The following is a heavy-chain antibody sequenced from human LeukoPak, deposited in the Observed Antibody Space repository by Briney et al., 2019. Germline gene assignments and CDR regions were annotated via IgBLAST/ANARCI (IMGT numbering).Heavy chain of an antibody. CDR2: INHSGST. J-gene: IGHJ4*02. Sequence: SETLSLTCAVYGGSFSGYYWSWIRQPPGKGLEWIGEINHSGSTNYNPSLKSRVTISVDTSKNQFSLKLSSVTAADTAVYYCARDVYGAHDGLWGKGTLVTVS. V-gene: IGHV4-34*01. CDR1: GGSFSGYY. D-gene: IGHD4/OR15-4a*01. CDR3: ARDVYGAHDGL.